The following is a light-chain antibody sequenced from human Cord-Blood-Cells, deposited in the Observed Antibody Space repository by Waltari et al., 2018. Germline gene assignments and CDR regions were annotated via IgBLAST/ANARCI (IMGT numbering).Light chain of an antibody. V-gene: IGLV2-11*01. CDR1: SSAVGGYNY. CDR3: CSYAGSYTYV. Sequence: QSAPTQPRSVSGSPGQSVTISCTGTSSAVGGYNYVSWYQQHPGKAPKLMIYDVSKRPSGVPDRFSGSKSGNTASLTISGLQAEDEADYYCCSYAGSYTYVFGTGTKVTVL. CDR2: DVS. J-gene: IGLJ1*01.